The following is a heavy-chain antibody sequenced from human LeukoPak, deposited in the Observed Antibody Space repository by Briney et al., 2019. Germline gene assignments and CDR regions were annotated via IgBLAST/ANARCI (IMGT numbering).Heavy chain of an antibody. D-gene: IGHD1-20*01. Sequence: GGSLRLSCAASGFTVSSNYLSWVRQAPGKGLEWVSVIYSGGSTYYADSVKGRFTISRDNSKNTLYLQMNSLRAEDTAVYYCARVNNWAFDYWGQGTLVIVSS. CDR2: IYSGGST. CDR3: ARVNNWAFDY. J-gene: IGHJ4*02. V-gene: IGHV3-66*02. CDR1: GFTVSSNY.